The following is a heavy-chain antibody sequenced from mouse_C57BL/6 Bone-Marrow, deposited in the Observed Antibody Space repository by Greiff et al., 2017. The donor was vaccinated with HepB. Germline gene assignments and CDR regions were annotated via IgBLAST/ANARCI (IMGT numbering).Heavy chain of an antibody. Sequence: EVMLVDSGGDLVKPGGSLKLSCAASGFTFSSYGMSWVRQTPDKRLEWVATISSGGSYTYYPDSVKGRFTISRDNAKNTLYLQMSSLKSEDTAMYYCARQFFAYWGQGTLVTVSA. CDR3: ARQFFAY. CDR2: ISSGGSYT. J-gene: IGHJ3*01. CDR1: GFTFSSYG. V-gene: IGHV5-6*01.